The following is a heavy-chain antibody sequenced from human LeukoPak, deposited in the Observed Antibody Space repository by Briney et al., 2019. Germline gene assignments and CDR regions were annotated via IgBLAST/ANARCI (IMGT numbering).Heavy chain of an antibody. D-gene: IGHD1-26*01. CDR2: IKQDGSES. J-gene: IGHJ4*02. CDR1: GFTFSDYW. CDR3: ARVGAWDLQRVFDH. Sequence: GGSLRLSCAAAGFTFSDYWMTWVRQFPGQGLEWVANIKQDGSESYYVDSVKGRFTISRDNAKQSLYLDMDSLRVEDTAVYYFARVGAWDLQRVFDHWGQGALVTVSS. V-gene: IGHV3-7*01.